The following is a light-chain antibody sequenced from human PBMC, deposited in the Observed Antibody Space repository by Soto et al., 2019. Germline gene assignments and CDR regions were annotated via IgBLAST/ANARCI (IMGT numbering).Light chain of an antibody. J-gene: IGKJ5*01. CDR1: QGIDNY. CDR2: TAS. Sequence: DIQLTQSPSFLSASIGDRVTITCRASQGIDNYLAWYQQKPGEAPKLLIHTASTLQSGVPSRFSGSGFGTEFTFTISSLQPEDFATYYCQHRHSYPITFGQGTRLEMK. CDR3: QHRHSYPIT. V-gene: IGKV1-9*01.